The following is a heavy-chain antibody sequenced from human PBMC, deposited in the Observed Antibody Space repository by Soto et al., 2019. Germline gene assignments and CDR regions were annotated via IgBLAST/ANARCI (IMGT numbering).Heavy chain of an antibody. CDR3: ANDKGRGDYYGRDV. J-gene: IGHJ6*02. V-gene: IGHV3-23*01. Sequence: EVQLLESGGGLVQPGGSLRLSCAASGFTFSGYAMSWVRQAPGKGLELVSAISGSGGSTYYADSVKGRFTISRDNSKKTLYLQMNSLRAEDTSVYYCANDKGRGDYYGRDVWGQETTVAFSS. CDR1: GFTFSGYA. CDR2: ISGSGGST. D-gene: IGHD6-25*01.